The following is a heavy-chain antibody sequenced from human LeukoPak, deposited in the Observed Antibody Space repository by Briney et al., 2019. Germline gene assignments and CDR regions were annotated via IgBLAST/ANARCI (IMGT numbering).Heavy chain of an antibody. V-gene: IGHV3-66*01. CDR3: ARDVSSPHAFDY. CDR1: GLTVSSNH. D-gene: IGHD5/OR15-5a*01. CDR2: IYSGGNT. Sequence: PGGSLRLSCAASGLTVSSNHMSWVRQAPGKGLEWVSVIYSGGNTYYADSVKGRFTISRDNSNNTLYLQMNSLRAEDTAVYYCARDVSSPHAFDYWGQGTLVTVSS. J-gene: IGHJ4*02.